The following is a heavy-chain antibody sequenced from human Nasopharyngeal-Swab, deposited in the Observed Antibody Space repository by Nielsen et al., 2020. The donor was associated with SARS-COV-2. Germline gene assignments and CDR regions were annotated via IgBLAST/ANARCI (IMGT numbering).Heavy chain of an antibody. CDR3: ATTRGYSSNDAFDI. J-gene: IGHJ3*02. CDR2: ISSSRSYI. V-gene: IGHV3-21*01. D-gene: IGHD5-18*01. CDR1: GFTFSSYN. Sequence: GGSLRLSCAASGFTFSSYNMTWVRQAPGKGLEWVSFISSSRSYIYYADSVKGRFTISRDNAKNSLYLQMNSLRAEDTAVYYCATTRGYSSNDAFDIWGQGTMVTVSS.